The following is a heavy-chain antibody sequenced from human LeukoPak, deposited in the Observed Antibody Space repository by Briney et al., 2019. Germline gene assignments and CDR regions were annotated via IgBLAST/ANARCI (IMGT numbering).Heavy chain of an antibody. V-gene: IGHV5-51*01. D-gene: IGHD6-13*01. CDR1: GYSFTNYW. CDR3: ACRDLSSTWSYP. CDR2: IYPGDSRV. Sequence: GESLKISCKGVGYSFTNYWIGWVRQMPGKGMEWMGVIYPGDSRVRYNPSFQGQVTISVDKSVSTAYLQWISPKASDTATYYCACRDLSSTWSYPWGQGTLVTVSS. J-gene: IGHJ5*02.